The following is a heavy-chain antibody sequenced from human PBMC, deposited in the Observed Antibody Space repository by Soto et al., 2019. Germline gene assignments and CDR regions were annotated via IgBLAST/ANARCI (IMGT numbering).Heavy chain of an antibody. CDR3: ARKQGGMVRGGDFDY. CDR2: IYWDDDK. D-gene: IGHD3-10*01. CDR1: GFSLSTSGVG. J-gene: IGHJ4*02. V-gene: IGHV2-5*02. Sequence: QITLKESGPTLVKPTQTLTLTCTFSGFSLSTSGVGVGWIRHPPGKALEWLAVIYWDDDKRYSPSLERRLTTTKDAAKSQVVLTMTNTDPVETATYYCARKQGGMVRGGDFDYWGQGTLVTVSS.